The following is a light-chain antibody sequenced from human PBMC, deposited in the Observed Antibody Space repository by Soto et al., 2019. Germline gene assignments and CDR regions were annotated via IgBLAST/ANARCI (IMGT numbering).Light chain of an antibody. Sequence: EIVMTQSPATLSVSPGERATLSCRASESVSSTLAWYQQKPGQAPRLLIYGASTRATGIPARFSGSGSGTEFSLTISSLQSEDFAVYNCQQYNNWPPWTFGQGTKVEIK. CDR1: ESVSST. CDR3: QQYNNWPPWT. V-gene: IGKV3-15*01. CDR2: GAS. J-gene: IGKJ1*01.